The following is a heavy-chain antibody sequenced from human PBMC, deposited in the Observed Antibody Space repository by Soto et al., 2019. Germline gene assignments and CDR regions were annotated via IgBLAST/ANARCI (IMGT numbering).Heavy chain of an antibody. D-gene: IGHD5-18*01. CDR2: ISYDGSNK. J-gene: IGHJ4*02. Sequence: GGSLRLSCAASGFTFSSYGMHWVRQAPGKGLEWVAVISYDGSNKYYADSVKGRFTISRDNSKNTLYLQMNSLRAEDTAVYYCAKLAVDTAMVAFDYWGQGTLVTVSS. V-gene: IGHV3-30*18. CDR1: GFTFSSYG. CDR3: AKLAVDTAMVAFDY.